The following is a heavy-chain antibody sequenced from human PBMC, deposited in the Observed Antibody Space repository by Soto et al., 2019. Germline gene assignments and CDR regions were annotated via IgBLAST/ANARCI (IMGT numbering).Heavy chain of an antibody. V-gene: IGHV1-18*01. Sequence: QVQLVQSGAEVKKPGASVKVSCKASGYTFTSYGIIWVRQAPGQGHAWMGWISGYNGNTNYAQKLQGRVTMTTDTSTSTASLELRSLRSDDTAVYYCASSLLVGYGLEGASDWGQGTLVTVSS. CDR3: ASSLLVGYGLEGASD. J-gene: IGHJ4*02. CDR2: ISGYNGNT. CDR1: GYTFTSYG. D-gene: IGHD5-18*01.